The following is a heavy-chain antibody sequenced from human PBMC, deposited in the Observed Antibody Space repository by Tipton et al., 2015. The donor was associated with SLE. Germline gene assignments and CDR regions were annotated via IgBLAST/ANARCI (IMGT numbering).Heavy chain of an antibody. D-gene: IGHD1-26*01. J-gene: IGHJ4*02. CDR1: GGSINTYY. CDR3: ARGRLGDSQHHFDY. Sequence: TLSLTCTVSGGSINTYYWSWIRQPPGKGLEWIGYIYYSGSTNYNPSLKSRVTISVDTSKNQFSLKLSSVTAADTAVYYCARGRLGDSQHHFDYWGQGTLVTVSS. V-gene: IGHV4-59*01. CDR2: IYYSGST.